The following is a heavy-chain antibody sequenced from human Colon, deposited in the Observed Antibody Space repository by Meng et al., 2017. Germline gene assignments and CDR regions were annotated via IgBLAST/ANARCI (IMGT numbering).Heavy chain of an antibody. CDR3: ARVDFPGDFRDSSGLGL. Sequence: QWQLKEGGARLLRPSEPLSLTCTVYGGSFTDFYWSWVRQSPERGLEWIGEINHGGGTNYNPSLSSRVTISLDTSKNQFFLKMNSVTAADTAVYYCARVDFPGDFRDSSGLGLWGQGTLVTVSS. D-gene: IGHD3-22*01. CDR1: GGSFTDFY. CDR2: INHGGGT. V-gene: IGHV4-34*01. J-gene: IGHJ4*02.